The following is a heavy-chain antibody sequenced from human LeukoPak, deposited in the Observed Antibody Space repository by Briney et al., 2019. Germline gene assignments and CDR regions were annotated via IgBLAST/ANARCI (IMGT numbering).Heavy chain of an antibody. D-gene: IGHD3-16*01. Sequence: EASVKVSCKASGGTFSSYAISWVRQAPGQGLEWMGWIIPIFGTANYAQKFQGRVTITADESTSTAYMELSSLRSEDTAVYYCAREPYYDYVWGRGQHLAAHYYGMDVWGKGTTVTVSS. CDR2: IIPIFGTA. CDR1: GGTFSSYA. J-gene: IGHJ6*04. V-gene: IGHV1-69*01. CDR3: AREPYYDYVWGRGQHLAAHYYGMDV.